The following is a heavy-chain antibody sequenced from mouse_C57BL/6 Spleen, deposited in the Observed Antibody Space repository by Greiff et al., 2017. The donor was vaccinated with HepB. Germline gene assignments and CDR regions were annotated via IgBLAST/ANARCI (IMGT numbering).Heavy chain of an antibody. CDR2: IDPSDSYT. Sequence: QVQLKQPGAELVRPGTSVKLSCKASGYTFTSYWMHWVKQRPGQGLEWIGVIDPSDSYTNYNQKFKGKATLTVDTSSSTAYMQLSSLTSEDSAVYYCARDYRGYWGQGTTLTVSS. D-gene: IGHD2-14*01. CDR1: GYTFTSYW. V-gene: IGHV1-59*01. CDR3: ARDYRGY. J-gene: IGHJ2*01.